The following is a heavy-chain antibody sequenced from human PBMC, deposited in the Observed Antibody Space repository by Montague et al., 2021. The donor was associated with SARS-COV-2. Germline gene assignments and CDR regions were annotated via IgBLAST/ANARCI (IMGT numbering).Heavy chain of an antibody. CDR1: GFSLSTSGMC. J-gene: IGHJ5*02. Sequence: PALVKPTKTLTLTCTFSGFSLSTSGMCASWIRQPPGKALEWLARIDWDDDKYYSTSLKTRLTISKDNSKNQVVLTMTNMDPVDTATYYCARKHYDSLTGSLNWFDPWGQGTLVTVSS. D-gene: IGHD3-9*01. CDR2: IDWDDDK. V-gene: IGHV2-70*11. CDR3: ARKHYDSLTGSLNWFDP.